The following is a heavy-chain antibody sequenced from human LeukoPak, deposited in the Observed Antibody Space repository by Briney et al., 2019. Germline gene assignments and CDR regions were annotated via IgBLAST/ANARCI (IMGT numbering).Heavy chain of an antibody. V-gene: IGHV4-34*01. D-gene: IGHD3-10*01. J-gene: IGHJ4*02. CDR3: ARESGSGSYSIPDY. Sequence: PSETLSLTCAVYGESFSAYYWSWIRQPPGKGLEWMGEINHSGRTIYNPSLKSRVSMSVDTSKNQFSLKLSSVTAADPAVYYCARESGSGSYSIPDYWGQGTLVTVSS. CDR2: INHSGRT. CDR1: GESFSAYY.